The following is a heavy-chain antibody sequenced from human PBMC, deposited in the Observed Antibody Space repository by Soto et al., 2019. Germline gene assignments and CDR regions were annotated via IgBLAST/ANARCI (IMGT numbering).Heavy chain of an antibody. CDR3: AKDLLRESYFYYGMDV. Sequence: EVQLLESGGGLVQPGGSLRVSCAASGFTFSAYAMTWVRQAPGKGLEWVSGISGSGGNTYYADSVKGRFTISRDNSENTMFLQMNSLRAEGTAVYYCAKDLLRESYFYYGMDVWGQGTTVTVSS. CDR1: GFTFSAYA. CDR2: ISGSGGNT. V-gene: IGHV3-23*01. J-gene: IGHJ6*02. D-gene: IGHD3-10*01.